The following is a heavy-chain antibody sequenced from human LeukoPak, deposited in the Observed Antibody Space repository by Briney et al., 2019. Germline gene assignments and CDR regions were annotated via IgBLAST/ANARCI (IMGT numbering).Heavy chain of an antibody. V-gene: IGHV4-39*01. CDR2: LYYSGST. CDR3: ASAATFSVDY. Sequence: PSETLSLTCTVSGGSFSSSFYYWGWIRQPPGKGLEWIGSLYYSGSTHYNPSLKSRVTMSVDTSKNQFSLKLSSVTAADTAVYFCASAATFSVDYWGQGTLVTVSS. CDR1: GGSFSSSFYY. D-gene: IGHD2-15*01. J-gene: IGHJ4*02.